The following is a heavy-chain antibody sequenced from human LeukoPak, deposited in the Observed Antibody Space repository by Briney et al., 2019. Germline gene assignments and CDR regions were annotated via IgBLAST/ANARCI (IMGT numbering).Heavy chain of an antibody. V-gene: IGHV3-66*04. CDR1: GFTVGRNY. Sequence: GGSLRLSCAASGFTVGRNYMGWVRQAPGKGLEWVSIIYRGGSTNYADSVKGRFTIPRDTSKNTLYLQMNSLRAEDTAVYYCARLSANSSAYFFDYWGQGTLVTVSS. J-gene: IGHJ4*02. CDR3: ARLSANSSAYFFDY. D-gene: IGHD3-22*01. CDR2: IYRGGST.